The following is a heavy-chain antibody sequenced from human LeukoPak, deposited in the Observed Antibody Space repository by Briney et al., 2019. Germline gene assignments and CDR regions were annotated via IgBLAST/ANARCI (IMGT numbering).Heavy chain of an antibody. Sequence: GGSLRLSCAASGFTFSDYYMSWIRQAPGKGLEWVAVIWYDGSNKYYADSVKGRFTISRDNSKNTLYLQMNSLRAEDTAVYYCARLGYGDFAYYYYGMDVWGQGTTVTVSS. CDR2: IWYDGSNK. CDR3: ARLGYGDFAYYYYGMDV. D-gene: IGHD4-17*01. J-gene: IGHJ6*02. V-gene: IGHV3-33*08. CDR1: GFTFSDYY.